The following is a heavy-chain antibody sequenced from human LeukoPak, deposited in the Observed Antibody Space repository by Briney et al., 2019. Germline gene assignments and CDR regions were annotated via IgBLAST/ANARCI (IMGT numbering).Heavy chain of an antibody. CDR1: GGSISSYY. V-gene: IGHV4-4*07. D-gene: IGHD1-1*01. CDR3: ARTGAVSTAKVWTSWFDP. Sequence: PSETLSLTCTVSGGSISSYYWSWIRQPAGKGLEWIGRIYTSGSTNYNPSLKSRVTMSVDTSKNQFSLKLSSVTAADTAVYYCARTGAVSTAKVWTSWFDPWGQGTLVSVSS. J-gene: IGHJ5*02. CDR2: IYTSGST.